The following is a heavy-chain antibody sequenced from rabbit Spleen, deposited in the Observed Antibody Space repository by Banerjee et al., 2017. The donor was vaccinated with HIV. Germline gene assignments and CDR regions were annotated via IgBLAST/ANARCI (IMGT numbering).Heavy chain of an antibody. CDR1: GFSFSSNYY. V-gene: IGHV1S40*01. Sequence: QSLEESGGDLVKPGASLTLTCTASGFSFSSNYYMCWVRQAPGKGLEWIACIYTGSSGYTYYATWATGRFTCSKTSSTTVTLQMTSLTAADTATYFCARDGAGGSYFALWGQGTLVTVS. CDR2: IYTGSSGYT. J-gene: IGHJ6*01. D-gene: IGHD8-1*01. CDR3: ARDGAGGSYFAL.